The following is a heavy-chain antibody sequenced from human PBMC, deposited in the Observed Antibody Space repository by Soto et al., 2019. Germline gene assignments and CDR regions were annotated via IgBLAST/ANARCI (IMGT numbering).Heavy chain of an antibody. CDR3: ARASPGGWLLPYFDY. D-gene: IGHD3-22*01. CDR1: GGSISSYY. CDR2: IYYSGST. J-gene: IGHJ4*02. Sequence: SETLSLTCTVSGGSISSYYWSWIRQPPGKGLEWIEYIYYSGSTNYNPSLKSRVTISVDTSKNQFSLKLSSVTAADTAVYYCARASPGGWLLPYFDYWGQGTLVTVSS. V-gene: IGHV4-59*01.